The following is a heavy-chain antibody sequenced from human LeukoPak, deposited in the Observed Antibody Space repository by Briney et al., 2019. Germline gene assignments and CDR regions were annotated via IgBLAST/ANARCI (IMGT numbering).Heavy chain of an antibody. CDR1: GFTFSSYA. D-gene: IGHD2-21*02. CDR2: ISYDGSNK. V-gene: IGHV3-30*04. J-gene: IGHJ6*02. CDR3: AKDLAVTANYYYGMDV. Sequence: GGSLRLSCAASGFTFSSYAMHWVRQAPGKGLEWVAVISYDGSNKYYADSANGRFTISRDNSKNTLYLQMNSLRTEDMALYYCAKDLAVTANYYYGMDVWGQGTPVTVSS.